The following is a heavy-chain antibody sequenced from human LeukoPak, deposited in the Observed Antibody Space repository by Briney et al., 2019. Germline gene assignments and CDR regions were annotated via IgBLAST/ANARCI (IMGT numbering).Heavy chain of an antibody. CDR1: GYSISSGYY. D-gene: IGHD3-10*01. CDR3: AREPDYSGGGDDAFDI. CDR2: IYHSGST. J-gene: IGHJ3*02. Sequence: SETLSLTCTVSGYSISSGYYWGWIRQPPGKGLEWIGSIYHSGSTYYNPSLKSRVTISVDTSKNQFSLKLSSVTAADTAVYYCAREPDYSGGGDDAFDIWGQGTMVTVSS. V-gene: IGHV4-38-2*02.